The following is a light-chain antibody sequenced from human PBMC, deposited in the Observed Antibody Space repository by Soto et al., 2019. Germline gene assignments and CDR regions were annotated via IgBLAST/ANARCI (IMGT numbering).Light chain of an antibody. V-gene: IGLV4-69*01. CDR3: QTWASCTVV. Sequence: QPVLTQSPSASASLGASVKLTCTLSSGHSSYAIAWHQQQPEKGPRYLMKLNSGGSHSRGAGIPDRFSGSSSGAERYLTISSRQSEDEADYYCQTWASCTVVFGGGTKLTVL. CDR1: SGHSSYA. J-gene: IGLJ2*01. CDR2: LNSGGSH.